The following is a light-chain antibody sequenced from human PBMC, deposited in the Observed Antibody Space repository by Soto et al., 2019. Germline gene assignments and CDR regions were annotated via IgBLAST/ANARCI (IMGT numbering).Light chain of an antibody. CDR2: GAS. CDR1: QSVSSSY. J-gene: IGKJ1*01. CDR3: QQYGSSRWT. Sequence: EIVLTQSPGTLSLSPGERATLSCRASQSVSSSYLAWYQQKPGQAPRLLIYGASSRATGIPDRFSGSGSGTDFTVTISRLEPEEFAVYYCQQYGSSRWTFGQGTKVEVK. V-gene: IGKV3-20*01.